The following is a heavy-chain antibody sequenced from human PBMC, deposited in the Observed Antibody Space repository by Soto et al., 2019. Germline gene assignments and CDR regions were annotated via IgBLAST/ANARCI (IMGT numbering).Heavy chain of an antibody. CDR1: GGSISSGGYY. D-gene: IGHD6-6*01. V-gene: IGHV4-31*03. CDR3: ARGPWDSSFRRSPPGFDY. J-gene: IGHJ4*02. CDR2: IYYSGST. Sequence: QVQLQESGPGLVKPSQTLFLTCTVSGGSISSGGYYWSWIRQHPGKGLEWIGYIYYSGSTYYNPSLKSRVTISVDTSKNQFSLKLSSVTAADTAVYYCARGPWDSSFRRSPPGFDYWGQGTLVTVSS.